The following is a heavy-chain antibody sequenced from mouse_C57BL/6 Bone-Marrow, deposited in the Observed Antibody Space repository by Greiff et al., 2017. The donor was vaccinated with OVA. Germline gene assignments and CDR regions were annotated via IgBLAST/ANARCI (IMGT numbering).Heavy chain of an antibody. CDR3: ARITTVDYYAMDY. J-gene: IGHJ4*01. D-gene: IGHD1-1*01. CDR1: GFSLTSYG. V-gene: IGHV2-2*01. CDR2: IWSGGST. Sequence: QVQLQQSGPGLVQPSQSLSITCTVSGFSLTSYGVHWVRQSPGKGLEWLGVIWSGGSTDYNAAFISRLSISKDNSKSHVFFKMNSLQADDTAIYYCARITTVDYYAMDYWGQGTSVTVSS.